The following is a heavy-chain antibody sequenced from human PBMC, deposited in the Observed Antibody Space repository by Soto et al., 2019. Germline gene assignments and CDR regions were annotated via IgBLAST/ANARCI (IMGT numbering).Heavy chain of an antibody. CDR2: IGISAAFT. J-gene: IGHJ5*02. Sequence: PGGSLRLSCAASGFSFRNYAMTWVRQAPGKGLEWVSSIGISAAFTFHADSVKGRFTISRDNSKNMLYLQMNSLRAEDSALYYCAKGGLVMFCPDENCYDDWGQGTLVTVSS. CDR3: AKGGLVMFCPDENCYDD. CDR1: GFSFRNYA. V-gene: IGHV3-23*01. D-gene: IGHD3-16*01.